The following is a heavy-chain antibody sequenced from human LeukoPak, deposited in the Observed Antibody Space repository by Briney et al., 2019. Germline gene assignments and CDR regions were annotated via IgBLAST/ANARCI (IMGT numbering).Heavy chain of an antibody. V-gene: IGHV3-30*04. CDR1: GFTFSAYA. CDR3: AREDRAFRVDY. J-gene: IGHJ4*02. CDR2: IAYDGSHH. Sequence: PGGSLGLSCIASGFTFSAYAMHWVRQAPGKGLEWMGLIAYDGSHHYYADSVKGRVTISRDNSKNSMFLQMDSLRVEDTAVYYCAREDRAFRVDYWGQGTLVSVSS. D-gene: IGHD2/OR15-2a*01.